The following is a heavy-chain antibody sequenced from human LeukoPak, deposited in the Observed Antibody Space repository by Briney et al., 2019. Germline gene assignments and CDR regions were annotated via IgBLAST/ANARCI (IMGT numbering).Heavy chain of an antibody. Sequence: PSETLSLTCTVSGDSISSYYWSWIRQPAGKGLEWIGRIYTSGSTNYNPSLKSRVTMSVDTSKNQFSLKVSSVTAADTAVYYCARVNENYYYNMDVWGKGTTVTVSS. CDR3: ARVNENYYYNMDV. J-gene: IGHJ6*03. D-gene: IGHD1-1*01. CDR2: IYTSGST. V-gene: IGHV4-4*07. CDR1: GDSISSYY.